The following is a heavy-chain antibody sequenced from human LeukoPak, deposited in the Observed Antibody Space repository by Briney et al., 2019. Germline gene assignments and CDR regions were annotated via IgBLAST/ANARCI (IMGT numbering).Heavy chain of an antibody. CDR2: IIPIFCTA. V-gene: IGHV1-69*05. Sequence: AASVKVSCKASGGTFSSYAISWVRQAPGQGLEWMGGIIPIFCTANYAQKFQGRVTITTDESTSTAYMELSSLRSEDTAVYYCAREGYSSSWLDWGQGTLVTVSS. CDR1: GGTFSSYA. J-gene: IGHJ4*02. D-gene: IGHD6-13*01. CDR3: AREGYSSSWLD.